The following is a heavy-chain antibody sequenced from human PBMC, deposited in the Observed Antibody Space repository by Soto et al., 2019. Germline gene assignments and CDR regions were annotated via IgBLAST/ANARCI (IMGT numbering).Heavy chain of an antibody. J-gene: IGHJ5*02. CDR2: INLNSGDT. CDR1: GYTFTDYY. Sequence: ASVKVSCKASGYTFTDYYMEWVRQAPGQGLEWMGWINLNSGDTNFAQQFQGRVTMTRDTSITTAYMDLTRLTSDDTAVYYCARARPPFNWFDRWGKGTLVTVSS. CDR3: ARARPPFNWFDR. V-gene: IGHV1-2*02. D-gene: IGHD6-6*01.